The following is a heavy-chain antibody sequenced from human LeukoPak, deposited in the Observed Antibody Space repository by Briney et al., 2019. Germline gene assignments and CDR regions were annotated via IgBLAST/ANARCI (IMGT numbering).Heavy chain of an antibody. V-gene: IGHV4-59*11. CDR2: VYHDGTT. J-gene: IGHJ4*02. CDR3: ARGSTRADDY. Sequence: SKTLSLTCTVSGASISRHYWSWIRQPPGKGLEWIGYVYHDGTTNYNPSLKSRVAISIDTSRNQLSLKLSSMTAADTAVYYCARGSTRADDYWGQGILVTVSS. D-gene: IGHD2/OR15-2a*01. CDR1: GASISRHY.